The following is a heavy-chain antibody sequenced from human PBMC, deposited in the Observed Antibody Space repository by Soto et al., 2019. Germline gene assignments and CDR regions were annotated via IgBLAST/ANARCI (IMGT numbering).Heavy chain of an antibody. V-gene: IGHV4-39*01. Sequence: QLQLQESGPGLVKPSETLSLTCTVSGGSISSSSYYWGWIRQPPGKGLEWIGGIYYSGSTYYNPSPKSRVTLSVDTSKNQFSLKLSSVTAADTAVYYCARHTPAISISDHWGQGTLVTVSS. CDR1: GGSISSSSYY. CDR3: ARHTPAISISDH. CDR2: IYYSGST. J-gene: IGHJ4*02. D-gene: IGHD2-15*01.